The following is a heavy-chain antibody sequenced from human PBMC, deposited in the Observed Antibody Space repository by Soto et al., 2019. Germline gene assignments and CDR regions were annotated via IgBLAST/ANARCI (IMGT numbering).Heavy chain of an antibody. CDR3: ARAYVDTAMVRWSFGFDP. Sequence: GGSLRLSCAASGFTFSDYYMSWIRQAPGKGLEWVSYISSSGSTIYYADSVKGRFTISRDNAKNSLYLQMNSLRAEDTAVYYCARAYVDTAMVRWSFGFDPWGQGTLVTVS. CDR1: GFTFSDYY. CDR2: ISSSGSTI. J-gene: IGHJ5*02. D-gene: IGHD5-18*01. V-gene: IGHV3-11*01.